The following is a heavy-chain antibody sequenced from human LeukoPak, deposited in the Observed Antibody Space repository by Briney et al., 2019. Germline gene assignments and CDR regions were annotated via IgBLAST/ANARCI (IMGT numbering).Heavy chain of an antibody. CDR1: GFTFSSYE. Sequence: GGSLRLSCAASGFTFSSYEMNWVRQASGKGLEWVSYISSSGSTIYYADSVKGRFTISRDNAKNSLYLQMNSLRAEDTAVYYCARDSTHCSSTSCYFDYWGQGTLVTVSS. D-gene: IGHD2-2*01. V-gene: IGHV3-48*03. CDR2: ISSSGSTI. J-gene: IGHJ4*02. CDR3: ARDSTHCSSTSCYFDY.